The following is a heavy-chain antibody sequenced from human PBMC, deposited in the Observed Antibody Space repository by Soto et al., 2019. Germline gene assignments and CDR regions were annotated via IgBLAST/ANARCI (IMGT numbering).Heavy chain of an antibody. D-gene: IGHD4-17*01. V-gene: IGHV3-72*01. CDR2: TRNKANSYTT. CDR1: GFTFSDHY. J-gene: IGHJ6*02. CDR3: ARAEPDYGDYYYYGMDV. Sequence: GGSLRLSCAASGFTFSDHYMDWVRQAPGKGLEWVGRTRNKANSYTTEYAASVKDRFTISRDDSKNSLYLQMNSLKTEDTAVYYCARAEPDYGDYYYYGMDVWGQGTTVTVSS.